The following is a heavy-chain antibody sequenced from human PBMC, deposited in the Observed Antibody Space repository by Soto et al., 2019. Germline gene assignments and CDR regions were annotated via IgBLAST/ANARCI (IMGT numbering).Heavy chain of an antibody. CDR3: AKDRLAGGFYY. CDR2: VSATAGNT. J-gene: IGHJ4*02. CDR1: GFTFSNYA. V-gene: IGHV3-23*04. D-gene: IGHD3-16*01. Sequence: DVQLVDSGGGLVQPGGSLRLCCAASGFTFSNYAMSWVSQAPGKGLEWVSLVSATAGNTYYTDYVKGRFTISRDNSRNTVYLQMNSLRADDTAGYYCAKDRLAGGFYYWGQGALVTVSS.